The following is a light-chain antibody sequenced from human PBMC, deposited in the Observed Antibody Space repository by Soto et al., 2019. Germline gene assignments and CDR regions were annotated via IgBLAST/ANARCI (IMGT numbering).Light chain of an antibody. V-gene: IGKV3-20*01. J-gene: IGKJ1*01. Sequence: EVLLTQSPGTLSLSPGERATLSCRASQSVNNNFLAWYQQKPGQAPRLLIYGASSRATGIPDKFSGSGSGTDSTLTISRLEPEDFAVYFCQQYGRTPRTFGQGTKVDIK. CDR1: QSVNNNF. CDR2: GAS. CDR3: QQYGRTPRT.